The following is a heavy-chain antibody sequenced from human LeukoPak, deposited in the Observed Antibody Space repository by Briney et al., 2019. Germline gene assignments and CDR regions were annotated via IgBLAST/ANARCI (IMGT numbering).Heavy chain of an antibody. CDR2: ISWNSGSI. J-gene: IGHJ4*02. CDR3: ARVGYCSTTSCYWRAFDC. CDR1: GFTFDDYA. Sequence: GRSLRLSCAASGFTFDDYAMHWVRQAPGKGLEWVSGISWNSGSIGYADSVKGRFTISRDNAKNSLYLQMNSLRAEDTAVYYCARVGYCSTTSCYWRAFDCWGQGTLVTVSS. V-gene: IGHV3-9*01. D-gene: IGHD2-2*01.